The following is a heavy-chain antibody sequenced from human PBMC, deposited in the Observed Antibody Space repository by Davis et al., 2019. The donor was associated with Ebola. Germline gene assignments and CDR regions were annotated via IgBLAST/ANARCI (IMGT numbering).Heavy chain of an antibody. V-gene: IGHV4-4*02. CDR3: ARVRRVPAAILVGRGNYMDV. D-gene: IGHD2-2*02. CDR2: IYHTGST. J-gene: IGHJ6*03. Sequence: PSETLSLTCAVSGGSISSSNWWSWVRQPPGKGLEWLGEIYHTGSTNYNPSLKSRVTISVDTSKNQFSLKLSSVTAADTAVYYCARVRRVPAAILVGRGNYMDVWGKGTTVTVSS. CDR1: GGSISSSNW.